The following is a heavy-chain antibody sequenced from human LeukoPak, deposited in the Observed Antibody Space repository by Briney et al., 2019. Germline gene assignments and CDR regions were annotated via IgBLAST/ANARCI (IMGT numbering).Heavy chain of an antibody. CDR3: ARVGGYSYGYWIDY. CDR2: VIPIFGTA. Sequence: GASVKVSCKASGGTFSSYAISWVRQAPGQGLEWMGGVIPIFGTANYAQKFQGRVAITADESTSTAYMELSSLRSEGTAVYYCARVGGYSYGYWIDYWGQGTLVTVSS. J-gene: IGHJ4*02. V-gene: IGHV1-69*13. CDR1: GGTFSSYA. D-gene: IGHD5-18*01.